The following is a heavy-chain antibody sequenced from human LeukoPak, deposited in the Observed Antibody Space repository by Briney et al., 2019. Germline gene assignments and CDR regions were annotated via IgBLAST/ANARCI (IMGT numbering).Heavy chain of an antibody. J-gene: IGHJ4*02. D-gene: IGHD5-18*01. Sequence: GGSLRLSCAASGFTFSSYGMHWARQAPGKGLEWVAVISYDGSNKYYADSVKGRFTISRDNSKNTLYLQMNSLRAEDTAVYYCATSGYSYRGFGYWGQGTLVTVSS. V-gene: IGHV3-30*03. CDR2: ISYDGSNK. CDR3: ATSGYSYRGFGY. CDR1: GFTFSSYG.